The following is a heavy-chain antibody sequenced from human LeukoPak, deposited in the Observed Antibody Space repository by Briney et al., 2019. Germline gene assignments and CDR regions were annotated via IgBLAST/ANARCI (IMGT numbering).Heavy chain of an antibody. Sequence: SVKVSCKASGFTFTSYAMQWVRQAPGQRLEWIGWIIVDSGNTNYAQKFQERVTITRDMSTSTAYMELSSLRSEDTAVYYCAATSGVLDYWGQGTLVTVSS. D-gene: IGHD3-10*01. CDR2: IIVDSGNT. CDR1: GFTFTSYA. J-gene: IGHJ4*02. CDR3: AATSGVLDY. V-gene: IGHV1-58*02.